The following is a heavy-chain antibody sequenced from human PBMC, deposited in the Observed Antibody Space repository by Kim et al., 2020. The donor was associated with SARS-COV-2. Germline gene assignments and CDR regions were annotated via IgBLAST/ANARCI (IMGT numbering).Heavy chain of an antibody. Sequence: GGSLRLSCAASGFTFSSYAMSWVRQAPGKGLEWVSAISGSGGSTYYADSVKGRFTISRDNSKNTLYLQMNSLRAEDTAVYYCAKKQWLVPWSSAFDYWGQGTLVTVSS. J-gene: IGHJ4*02. V-gene: IGHV3-23*01. CDR1: GFTFSSYA. CDR2: ISGSGGST. CDR3: AKKQWLVPWSSAFDY. D-gene: IGHD6-19*01.